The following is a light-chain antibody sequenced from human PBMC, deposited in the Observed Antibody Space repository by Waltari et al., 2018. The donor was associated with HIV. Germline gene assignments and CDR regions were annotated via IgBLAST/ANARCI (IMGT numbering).Light chain of an antibody. Sequence: EIVLTQSPGTLSLSPGERATLSCRASQSLSSNYLAWYQEKPGQAPRLLIYAASSRASGIPDRFSGSGAGTDFTLTISRLEPEDFAVYYCQQYGSSPPITCGQGTRLEIK. J-gene: IGKJ5*01. V-gene: IGKV3-20*01. CDR3: QQYGSSPPIT. CDR2: AAS. CDR1: QSLSSNY.